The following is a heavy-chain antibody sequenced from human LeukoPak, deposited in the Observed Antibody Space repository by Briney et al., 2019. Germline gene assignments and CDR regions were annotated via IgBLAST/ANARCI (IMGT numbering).Heavy chain of an antibody. V-gene: IGHV4-59*11. CDR2: THYTGET. Sequence: SETLSLTCNVSGDSISGPYWNWIRQSPGRGLEWIGYTHYTGETDYNPSLKSRLTMSVDTSNNQVYLRLSSVTAADTAVYYCGRNLGSGSDHWGQGTLVTVSS. J-gene: IGHJ4*02. CDR3: GRNLGSGSDH. CDR1: GDSISGPY. D-gene: IGHD3-10*01.